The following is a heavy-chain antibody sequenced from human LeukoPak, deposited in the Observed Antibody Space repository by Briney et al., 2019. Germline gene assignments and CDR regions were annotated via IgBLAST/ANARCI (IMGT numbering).Heavy chain of an antibody. D-gene: IGHD3-22*01. V-gene: IGHV5-51*01. CDR1: GYRLSNYW. Sequence: GESLKISCKASGYRLSNYWIRWVRQVSGKGLEWIGTIYASDSDTRYSPSFQGQVTISADKSINTAYLQWSSLKASDTAMYYCARKRSSGYYDSSGYAIDAFDMWGQGTMVTVSS. J-gene: IGHJ3*02. CDR2: IYASDSDT. CDR3: ARKRSSGYYDSSGYAIDAFDM.